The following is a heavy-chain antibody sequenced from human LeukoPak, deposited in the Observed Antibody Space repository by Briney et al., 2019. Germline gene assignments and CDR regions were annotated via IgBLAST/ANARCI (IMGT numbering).Heavy chain of an antibody. CDR1: GFTFSDYY. J-gene: IGHJ3*02. V-gene: IGHV3-11*04. CDR2: ISNSGNTI. CDR3: ARGGGYTSSWYLEAFDI. Sequence: GGSLTLSCAASGFTFSDYYMSWIRQAPGKGLEWVSYISNSGNTIYYPDPVKGRFTISRDNAKNSLYLQMSSLRAEDTAVYYCARGGGYTSSWYLEAFDIWGQGTMVTVSS. D-gene: IGHD6-13*01.